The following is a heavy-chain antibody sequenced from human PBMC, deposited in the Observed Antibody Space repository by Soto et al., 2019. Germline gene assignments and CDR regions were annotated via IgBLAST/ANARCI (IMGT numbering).Heavy chain of an antibody. Sequence: EVQLLESGGGLVQPGGSLRLSCAASGFTFSSYAMSWVRQAPGKGLEWVSVISGSGGSTYYADSVKGRLTISRDNSTNTLYLQMNSLRAEDTAVYYCARRTSGWYLDYWGQGTLVTVSS. J-gene: IGHJ4*02. V-gene: IGHV3-23*01. CDR1: GFTFSSYA. CDR2: ISGSGGST. CDR3: ARRTSGWYLDY. D-gene: IGHD6-19*01.